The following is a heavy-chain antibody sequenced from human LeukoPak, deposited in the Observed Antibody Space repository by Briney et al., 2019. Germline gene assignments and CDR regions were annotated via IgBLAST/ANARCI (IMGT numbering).Heavy chain of an antibody. CDR1: GFTFSSYA. V-gene: IGHV3-23*01. J-gene: IGHJ4*02. D-gene: IGHD2/OR15-2a*01. CDR3: AKGCPQSGLSYVFDS. CDR2: INGGGGNT. Sequence: GGSLRLSCAASGFTFSSYAMSWVRQAPGKGLEWVSAINGGGGNTYYADSVKGRFTISRDNSKNTVYLQMNSLRAEDTAVHYCAKGCPQSGLSYVFDSWGQGTLVTVSS.